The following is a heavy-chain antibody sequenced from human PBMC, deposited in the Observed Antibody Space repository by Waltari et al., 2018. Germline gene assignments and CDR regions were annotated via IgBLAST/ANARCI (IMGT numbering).Heavy chain of an antibody. CDR2: INHSGST. J-gene: IGHJ4*02. D-gene: IGHD3-10*01. V-gene: IGHV4-34*01. Sequence: QVQLQQWGAGLLKPSETMSLTCAVYGGSFSGYYWSWICQPPGKGLEWIVEINHSGSTNYNPSLKSRVTISVDTSKNQFSLKLSSVTAADTAVYYCARGLGVQGDLYYFDYWGQGTLVTVSS. CDR1: GGSFSGYY. CDR3: ARGLGVQGDLYYFDY.